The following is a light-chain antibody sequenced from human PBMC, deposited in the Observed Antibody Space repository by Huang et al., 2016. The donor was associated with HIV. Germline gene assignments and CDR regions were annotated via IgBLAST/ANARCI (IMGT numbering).Light chain of an antibody. CDR1: QSVSGW. J-gene: IGKJ1*01. CDR3: QQYDTYPWT. CDR2: GAS. V-gene: IGKV1-5*01. Sequence: DILMTQSPLTLSGSVGARVTITCRASQSVSGWLAWYQKTSGRSPKLLIYGASTLERGVPSRFSGSGSGTEFTLTISSLQPDDFATYFCQQYDTYPWTFGQGTKV.